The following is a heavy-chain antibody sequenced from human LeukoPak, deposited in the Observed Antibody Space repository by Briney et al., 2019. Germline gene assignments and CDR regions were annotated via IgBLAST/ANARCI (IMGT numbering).Heavy chain of an antibody. V-gene: IGHV1-24*01. CDR3: ATEWTSEQQLVTH. Sequence: ASVKVSCKASGYTFTGYYMHWVRQAPGQGLEWMGGFDPEDGETIYAQKFQGRVTMTEDTSTDTAYMELSSLRSEDTAVYYCATEWTSEQQLVTHWGQGTLVTVSS. J-gene: IGHJ4*02. D-gene: IGHD6-13*01. CDR2: FDPEDGET. CDR1: GYTFTGYY.